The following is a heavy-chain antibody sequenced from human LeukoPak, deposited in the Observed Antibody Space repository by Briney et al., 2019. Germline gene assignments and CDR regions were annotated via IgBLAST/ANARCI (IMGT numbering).Heavy chain of an antibody. Sequence: GGSLRLSCAAPGFTVSRDWMNWVRQAPGKGLEWVANIKQDGSEKYYVDSVKGRFTISRDNAKSSLYLQMNSLRVEDTAVYYCATSRTLDHWGQGTLVTVSS. J-gene: IGHJ4*02. V-gene: IGHV3-7*05. CDR1: GFTVSRDW. CDR2: IKQDGSEK. CDR3: ATSRTLDH.